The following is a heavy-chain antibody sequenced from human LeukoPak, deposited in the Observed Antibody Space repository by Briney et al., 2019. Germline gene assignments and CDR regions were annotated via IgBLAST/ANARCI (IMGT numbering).Heavy chain of an antibody. CDR2: IYYSGST. CDR3: TKTSGTYSKYGYYYYYGMDV. D-gene: IGHD3-10*01. J-gene: IGHJ6*02. CDR1: GGSISSSSYY. Sequence: SETLSLTCTVSGGSISSSSYYWGWIRQPPGKGLEWIGYIYYSGSTNYNPSLKSRVTISVDTSKNQFSLKLSSVTAADTAMYYCTKTSGTYSKYGYYYYYGMDVWGQGTTVTVSS. V-gene: IGHV4-61*05.